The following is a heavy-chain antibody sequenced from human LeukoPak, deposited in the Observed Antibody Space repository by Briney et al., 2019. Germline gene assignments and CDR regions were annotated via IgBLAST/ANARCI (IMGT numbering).Heavy chain of an antibody. CDR3: ARVASTYYYYYMDV. CDR1: GFTFSSYA. CDR2: ISGSGGST. J-gene: IGHJ6*03. Sequence: GGSLRLSCAASGFTFSSYAMTWVRQAPGKGLEWVSAISGSGGSTYYADSVKGRFTISRDNSKNTLYLQMNSLRAEDTAVYYCARVASTYYYYYMDVWGKGTTVTVSS. V-gene: IGHV3-23*01.